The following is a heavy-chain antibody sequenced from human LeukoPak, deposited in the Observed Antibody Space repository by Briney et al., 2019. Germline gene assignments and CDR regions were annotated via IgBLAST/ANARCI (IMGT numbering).Heavy chain of an antibody. CDR3: ARHMTIFGVVSPLRCFDL. J-gene: IGHJ2*01. CDR2: IYYSGST. D-gene: IGHD3-3*01. V-gene: IGHV4-59*08. Sequence: PSETLSLTCTVSGGSISSYYWSWIRQPPGKGLEWIGYIYYSGSTNYNPSLKSRVTISVDTSKNQFSLKLSSVTAADTAVYYCARHMTIFGVVSPLRCFDLWGRGTLVTVSS. CDR1: GGSISSYY.